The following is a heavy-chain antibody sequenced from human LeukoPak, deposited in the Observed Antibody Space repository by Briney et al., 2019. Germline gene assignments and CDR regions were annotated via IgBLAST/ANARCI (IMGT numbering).Heavy chain of an antibody. Sequence: GGSLRLSCAASGFTFSGSAMHWVRQASGKGMEWVGRIRSKANSSATAYAASVKGRFTISRDDSKNTAYLQMNSLKTEDTAVYYCTRPTNGTIFGVVIEVGLLSYYYMDVWGKGTTVTVSS. J-gene: IGHJ6*03. V-gene: IGHV3-73*01. CDR2: IRSKANSSAT. CDR1: GFTFSGSA. D-gene: IGHD3-3*01. CDR3: TRPTNGTIFGVVIEVGLLSYYYMDV.